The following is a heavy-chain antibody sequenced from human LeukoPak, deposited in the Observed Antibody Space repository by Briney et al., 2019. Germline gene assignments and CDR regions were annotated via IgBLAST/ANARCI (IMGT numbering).Heavy chain of an antibody. Sequence: GGSLRLSCAASGFTFSSYAVSWVRQAPGKGLEWVSAISGSGGSTYYVDSVKGRFTISRDNSKNTLYLQMNSLRAEDTAVYYCARDPRADYGDYFDYWGQGTLVTVSS. CDR1: GFTFSSYA. V-gene: IGHV3-23*01. J-gene: IGHJ4*02. CDR2: ISGSGGST. D-gene: IGHD4-17*01. CDR3: ARDPRADYGDYFDY.